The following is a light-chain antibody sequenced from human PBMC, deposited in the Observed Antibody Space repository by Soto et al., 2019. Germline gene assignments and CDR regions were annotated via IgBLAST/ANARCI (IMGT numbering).Light chain of an antibody. Sequence: QSALTQPASVSGSPGQSITISCTGTSSDVGGYNYVSWYQQHPGKAPKLMIYEVSNRPSGVSNRFSGSKSGNTASLTISGLQAEGEADYYCSSYTSSSTVVFGGGTKLNVL. CDR1: SSDVGGYNY. CDR3: SSYTSSSTVV. J-gene: IGLJ2*01. V-gene: IGLV2-14*01. CDR2: EVS.